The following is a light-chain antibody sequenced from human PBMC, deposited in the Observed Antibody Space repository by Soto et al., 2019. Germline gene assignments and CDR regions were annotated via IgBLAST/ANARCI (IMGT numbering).Light chain of an antibody. CDR3: LLYYGGQLGV. CDR1: TGAVTSGYY. J-gene: IGLJ2*01. Sequence: QTVETQEPSLTVSPGGTVTLTCASSTGAVTSGYYPNWFQQKPGQAPRALIYSTSNKYSWTPARFSGSLLGGKAALTLSGVQPEDEAEYYCLLYYGGQLGVFGGGTKLTVL. V-gene: IGLV7-43*01. CDR2: STS.